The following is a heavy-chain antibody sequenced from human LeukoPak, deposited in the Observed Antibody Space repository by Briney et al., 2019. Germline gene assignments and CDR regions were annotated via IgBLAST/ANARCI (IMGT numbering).Heavy chain of an antibody. CDR1: GFTFSNYW. CDR2: IKPDGSEK. V-gene: IGHV3-7*01. D-gene: IGHD5-18*01. Sequence: GGSLRLSCAASGFTFSNYWLSWVRQAPGKGLEWVAIIKPDGSEKYYVDSVKGRFTISRDNAKDSLYLQMTSLRAEDTAVYYCARYSYSHGYFDNWGQGTLVTVSS. J-gene: IGHJ4*02. CDR3: ARYSYSHGYFDN.